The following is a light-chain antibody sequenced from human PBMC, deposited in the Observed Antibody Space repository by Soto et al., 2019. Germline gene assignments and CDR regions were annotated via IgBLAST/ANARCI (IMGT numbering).Light chain of an antibody. CDR1: QSISSW. V-gene: IGKV1-5*03. Sequence: DTQMTQSPSTLYASVGDVFTITCRASQSISSWLAWYQRKPGKAPKLLSYKAYSLESWVPSRCSGSGSWTEFTLTSSSLQPDDFATYYCQQYNRYSFTFGPGTKVDI. CDR2: KAY. CDR3: QQYNRYSFT. J-gene: IGKJ3*01.